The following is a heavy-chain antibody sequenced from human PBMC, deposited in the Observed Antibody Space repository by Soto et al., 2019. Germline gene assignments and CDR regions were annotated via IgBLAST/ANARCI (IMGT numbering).Heavy chain of an antibody. CDR2: IIPILGIA. Sequence: QVQLVQSGAEVKKPGSSVKVSCKASGGTFSSYTISWVRQAPGQGLEWMGRIIPILGIANYAQKFQGRVTITADKSTSTAYMELSSLRSEDTAVYYCASHRYFDDHTAAWFDPWGQGTLVTVSS. CDR3: ASHRYFDDHTAAWFDP. J-gene: IGHJ5*02. D-gene: IGHD3-9*01. V-gene: IGHV1-69*02. CDR1: GGTFSSYT.